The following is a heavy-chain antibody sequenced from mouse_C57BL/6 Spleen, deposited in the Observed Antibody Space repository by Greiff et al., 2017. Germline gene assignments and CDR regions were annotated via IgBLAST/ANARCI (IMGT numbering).Heavy chain of an antibody. V-gene: IGHV1-50*01. CDR2: IDPSDSYT. CDR3: ARFSTARVAY. J-gene: IGHJ3*01. CDR1: GYTFTSYW. D-gene: IGHD3-3*01. Sequence: QVQLKQPGAELVKPGASVKLSCKASGYTFTSYWMQWVKQRPGQGLEWIGEIDPSDSYTNYNQKFKGKATLTVDTSSSTAYMQLSSLTSEDSAVYYCARFSTARVAYWGQGTLVTVSA.